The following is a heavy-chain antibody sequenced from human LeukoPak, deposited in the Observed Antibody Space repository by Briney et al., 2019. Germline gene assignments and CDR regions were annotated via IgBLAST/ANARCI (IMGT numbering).Heavy chain of an antibody. CDR3: ARGLTTYGSGSYGDY. CDR1: GYTFTTYG. V-gene: IGHV1-18*01. D-gene: IGHD3-10*01. Sequence: ASVTVSCKASGYTFTTYGISWVRQAPGQGLEWMGWISAYNGNTNYAQKLQGRVTMTTDTSTSTAYMELRSLRSDDTAVYYCARGLTTYGSGSYGDYWGQGTLVTVSS. J-gene: IGHJ4*02. CDR2: ISAYNGNT.